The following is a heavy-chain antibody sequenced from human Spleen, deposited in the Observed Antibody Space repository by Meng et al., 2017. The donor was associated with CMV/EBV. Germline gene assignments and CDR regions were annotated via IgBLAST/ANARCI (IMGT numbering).Heavy chain of an antibody. V-gene: IGHV3-30*02. Sequence: LSCAASGFTFRSYGMHWVRQAPGKGLEWVAFIRYDGSNKYYADSVKGRFTISRDNSKNTLYLQMNSLRAEDTAVYYCAKGGAVAIDYWGQGTLVTVSS. CDR1: GFTFRSYG. D-gene: IGHD6-19*01. CDR3: AKGGAVAIDY. J-gene: IGHJ4*02. CDR2: IRYDGSNK.